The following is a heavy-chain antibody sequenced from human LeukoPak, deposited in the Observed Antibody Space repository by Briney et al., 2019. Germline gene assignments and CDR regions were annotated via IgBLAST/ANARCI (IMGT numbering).Heavy chain of an antibody. CDR1: GYSISSGYY. J-gene: IGHJ5*02. CDR2: IYHSGST. D-gene: IGHD6-19*01. CDR3: ARGRYSSGFLFDP. Sequence: SETLSLTCAVSGYSISSGYYWGWIRQPPGKGLEWIGSIYHSGSTYYNPSLKSRVTISVDTSKNQFSLKLSSVTAADTAVYYCARGRYSSGFLFDPWGQGTLVTVSS. V-gene: IGHV4-38-2*01.